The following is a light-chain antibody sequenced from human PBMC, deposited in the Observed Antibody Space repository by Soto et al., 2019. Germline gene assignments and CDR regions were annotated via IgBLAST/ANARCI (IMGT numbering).Light chain of an antibody. J-gene: IGKJ1*01. CDR1: QSISSW. CDR3: QHYNTYPWT. V-gene: IGKV1-5*03. CDR2: KAS. Sequence: DIQMTQSPSILSASVGYRATITFLASQSISSWLAWYQQKPGKAPNLLIHKASHLESGVPSRFSGSGSGTEFTLTISSLQPGDFATYYCQHYNTYPWTFGQGTKVDIK.